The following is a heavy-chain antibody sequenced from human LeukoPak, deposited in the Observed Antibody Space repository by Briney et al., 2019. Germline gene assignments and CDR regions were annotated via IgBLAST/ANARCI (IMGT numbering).Heavy chain of an antibody. V-gene: IGHV4-61*01. CDR1: GGSVSSGSYY. Sequence: SETLSLTCTVSGGSVSSGSYYWSWIRQPPGKGLEWIGYIYYGGSTNYNPSLKSRVTISVDTSKNQFSLKLSSVTAADTAVYYCARGQGYSYGYNWFDPWGQGTLVTVSS. D-gene: IGHD5-18*01. CDR3: ARGQGYSYGYNWFDP. CDR2: IYYGGST. J-gene: IGHJ5*02.